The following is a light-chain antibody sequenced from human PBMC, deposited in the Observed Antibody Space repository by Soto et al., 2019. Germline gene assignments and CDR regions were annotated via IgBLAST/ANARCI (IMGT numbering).Light chain of an antibody. Sequence: DIQMTQSPSILSASVGDRVTITCRASQSISSWLAWYQQKPGKAPNLLIHKASHLESGVPSRFSGSGSGTEFTLTISSLQPGDFATYYCQHYNTYPWTVGQGTKVDNK. CDR2: KAS. V-gene: IGKV1-5*03. J-gene: IGKJ1*01. CDR1: QSISSW. CDR3: QHYNTYPWT.